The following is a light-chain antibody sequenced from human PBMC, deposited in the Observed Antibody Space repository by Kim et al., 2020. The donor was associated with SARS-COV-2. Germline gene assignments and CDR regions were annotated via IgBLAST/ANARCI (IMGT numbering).Light chain of an antibody. J-gene: IGLJ2*01. CDR3: QVWDSTSDHHSVV. CDR2: YDS. CDR1: NIGSKS. Sequence: SSELTQPPSVSVAPGKTAGITCGGNNIGSKSVHWYQQKPGRAPVLVIYYDSTRPSGIPERFSGSNSGNTATLTISRVEAGDEADYFCQVWDSTSDHHSVVFGGGTQLTVL. V-gene: IGLV3-21*04.